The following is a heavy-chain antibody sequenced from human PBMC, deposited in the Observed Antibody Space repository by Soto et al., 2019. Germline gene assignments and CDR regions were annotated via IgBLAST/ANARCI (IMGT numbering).Heavy chain of an antibody. CDR1: GGSISSGGYS. D-gene: IGHD3-3*01. CDR3: ARDRVPYDFWSGYLNYYYYYGMDV. V-gene: IGHV4-30-2*01. Sequence: SETLSLTCTVSGGSISSGGYSWSWIRQPPGKGLEWIGYIYHSGSTYYNPSLKSRVTISVDRSKNQFSLKLSSVTAADTAVYYCARDRVPYDFWSGYLNYYYYYGMDVWGQGTTVTVSS. CDR2: IYHSGST. J-gene: IGHJ6*02.